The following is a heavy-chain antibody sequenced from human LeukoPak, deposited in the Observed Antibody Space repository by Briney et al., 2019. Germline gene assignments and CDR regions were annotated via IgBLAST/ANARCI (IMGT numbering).Heavy chain of an antibody. J-gene: IGHJ6*03. CDR2: ISYDGSNK. CDR1: GFTFSNYA. Sequence: PGRSLRLSCASSGFTFSNYAMHGVRPAPAKGLEGVAVISYDGSNKYYADSVKGRFTISRDNSKNTLYLQMNSLRVEDTAVYYCARDHRGSGSRYYYYYMDVWGKGTTVTISS. V-gene: IGHV3-30*04. CDR3: ARDHRGSGSRYYYYYMDV. D-gene: IGHD3-10*01.